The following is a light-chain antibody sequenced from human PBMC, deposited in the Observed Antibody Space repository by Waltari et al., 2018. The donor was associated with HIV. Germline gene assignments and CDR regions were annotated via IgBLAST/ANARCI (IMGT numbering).Light chain of an antibody. Sequence: SQMTQSPSSVSASVGDRVTITCRARQRISDSLNWYQQKPRKAPILLIYAASTLQGGVPSRFSGSGSETDFTLTISTLQPEDFATNYCQHSWTFGPGTKVDIK. CDR2: AAS. J-gene: IGKJ3*01. V-gene: IGKV1-39*01. CDR1: QRISDS. CDR3: QHSWT.